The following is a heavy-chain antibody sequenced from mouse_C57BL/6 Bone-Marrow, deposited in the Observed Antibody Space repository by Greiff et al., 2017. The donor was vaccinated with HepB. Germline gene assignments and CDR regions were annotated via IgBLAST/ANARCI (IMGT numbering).Heavy chain of an antibody. J-gene: IGHJ2*01. CDR1: GYTFTDYN. Sequence: VQLQQSGPELVKPGASVKIPCKASGYTFTDYNMDWVKQSHGKSLEWIGDINPNNGGTIYNQKFKGKATLTVDKSSSTAYMELRSLTSEDTAVYYCARWYYGSSSWYFDYWGQGTTLTVSS. CDR3: ARWYYGSSSWYFDY. CDR2: INPNNGGT. D-gene: IGHD1-1*01. V-gene: IGHV1-18*01.